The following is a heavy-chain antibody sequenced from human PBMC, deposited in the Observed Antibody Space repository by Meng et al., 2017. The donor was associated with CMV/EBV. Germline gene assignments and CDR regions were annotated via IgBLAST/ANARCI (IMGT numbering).Heavy chain of an antibody. Sequence: GESLKISCAASGFTFSSYWMSWVRQAPGKGLEWVANIKQDGSEKYYVDSVKGRFTISRDNAKNSLYLQMNSLRAEDTAVYYCATDPTYYDFWSSHLIDYWGQGTLVTVSS. CDR1: GFTFSSYW. D-gene: IGHD3-3*01. J-gene: IGHJ4*02. V-gene: IGHV3-7*01. CDR3: ATDPTYYDFWSSHLIDY. CDR2: IKQDGSEK.